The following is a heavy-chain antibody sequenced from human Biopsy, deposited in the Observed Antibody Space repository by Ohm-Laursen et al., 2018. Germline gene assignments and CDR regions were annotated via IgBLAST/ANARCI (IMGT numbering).Heavy chain of an antibody. CDR3: AKGGYCTTTSCYMDVDY. D-gene: IGHD2-2*02. V-gene: IGHV3-23*01. J-gene: IGHJ4*02. Sequence: SLRLSCSASGFIFYDYAMHWVRQAPGKGLEWVSTISGSGGSTYYADSVKGRFTISRDASKNTLYLLMNSLRAEDTAMYYCAKGGYCTTTSCYMDVDYWGQGTLVTVSS. CDR1: GFIFYDYA. CDR2: ISGSGGST.